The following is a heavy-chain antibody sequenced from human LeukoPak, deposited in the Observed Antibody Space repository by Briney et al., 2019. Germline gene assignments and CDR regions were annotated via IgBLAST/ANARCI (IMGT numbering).Heavy chain of an antibody. CDR3: ARAGVAAAAPDY. CDR2: ISSSSSYI. CDR1: GFTFSSYS. D-gene: IGHD6-13*01. V-gene: IGHV3-21*01. J-gene: IGHJ4*02. Sequence: PGGSLRLSCAASGFTFSSYSMNWVRQAPGKGREWVSSISSSSSYIYYADSVKGRFTISRDNAKNSLYLQMNSLRAEDTAVYYCARAGVAAAAPDYWGQGTLVTVSS.